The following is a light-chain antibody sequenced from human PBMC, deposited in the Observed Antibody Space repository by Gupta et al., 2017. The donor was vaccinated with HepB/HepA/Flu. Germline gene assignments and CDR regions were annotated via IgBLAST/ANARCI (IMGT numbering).Light chain of an antibody. J-gene: IGLJ2*01. CDR1: SSNFGSNT. CDR2: SNN. Sequence: QSVLTQPPSASGPPGQRVTISCSGSSSNFGSNTVNWYQQLPGPAPKLLIYSNNKRPPGVPARFSGSKYGTSATVAISGVQAEDEADYYCAAGDASKNGPVFGGGTKRTVL. CDR3: AAGDASKNGPV. V-gene: IGLV1-44*01.